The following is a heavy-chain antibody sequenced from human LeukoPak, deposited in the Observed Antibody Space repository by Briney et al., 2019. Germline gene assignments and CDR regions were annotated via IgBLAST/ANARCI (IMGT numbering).Heavy chain of an antibody. V-gene: IGHV3-11*04. Sequence: PGGSLRLSCAASGFTFSDYYMSWIRQAPGKGLEWVSYSSGTGTTIYYTDSVKGRFTISRDNAKNSLYLQMNSLRAEDTAVYYCARTYYDILTATNWFDPWGQGTLVTVSS. J-gene: IGHJ5*02. CDR2: SSGTGTTI. D-gene: IGHD3-9*01. CDR1: GFTFSDYY. CDR3: ARTYYDILTATNWFDP.